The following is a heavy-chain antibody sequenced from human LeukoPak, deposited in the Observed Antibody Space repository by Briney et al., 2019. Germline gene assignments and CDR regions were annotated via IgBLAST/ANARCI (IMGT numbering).Heavy chain of an antibody. CDR1: GYTLTELS. Sequence: ASVKVSCKVSGYTLTELSMHWVRQAPGKGLEWMGGFDPEDGETIYAQKFQGRVTMTTDTSTSTAYMELRSLRSDDTAVYYCARIFGVVASWFDPWGQGTLVTVSS. V-gene: IGHV1-24*01. CDR3: ARIFGVVASWFDP. J-gene: IGHJ5*02. D-gene: IGHD3-3*01. CDR2: FDPEDGET.